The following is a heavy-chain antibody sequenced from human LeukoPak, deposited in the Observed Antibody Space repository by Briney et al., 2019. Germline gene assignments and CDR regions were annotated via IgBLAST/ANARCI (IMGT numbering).Heavy chain of an antibody. CDR3: ARVDSERFYGLVDY. V-gene: IGHV3-48*04. CDR1: GFTFSSYS. J-gene: IGHJ4*02. D-gene: IGHD1-26*01. Sequence: GGSLRLSCAASGFTFSSYSMNWVRQAPGKGLECISYISSSGSTMYYADSVKGRFTTSRDNAKNSLYLQMNSLRAEDTALYYCARVDSERFYGLVDYWGQGTLVTVSS. CDR2: ISSSGSTM.